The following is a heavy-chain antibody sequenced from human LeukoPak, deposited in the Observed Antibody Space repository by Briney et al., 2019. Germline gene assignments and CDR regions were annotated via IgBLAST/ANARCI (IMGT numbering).Heavy chain of an antibody. V-gene: IGHV1-69*13. Sequence: SVKVSCKASGGTFSSHEISWVRQAPGQGLEWMGGITPMSGIAKYAQKFQGRVTISAVESMSTVHMELSSLRSEDTAKYYCARGWLADSTVVTPYNYWGQGTVVTVSS. CDR2: ITPMSGIA. D-gene: IGHD4-23*01. CDR1: GGTFSSHE. J-gene: IGHJ4*02. CDR3: ARGWLADSTVVTPYNY.